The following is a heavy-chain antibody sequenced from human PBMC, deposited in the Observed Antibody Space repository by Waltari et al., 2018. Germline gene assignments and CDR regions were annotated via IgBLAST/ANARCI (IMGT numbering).Heavy chain of an antibody. CDR3: ATGFQTYEYDSSAFYLR. Sequence: QVQLVQSGAEVKKPGASVKVSCQTSGYPFTDYYIHWVRQAPGQGLEWMGWINPKGGGLNDAQKFQDRVTMPRDTSINTAYLELGRLKSDDTAVFFCATGFQTYEYDSSAFYLRWGQGTLVNVSS. CDR2: INPKGGGL. D-gene: IGHD3-22*01. V-gene: IGHV1-2*02. CDR1: GYPFTDYY. J-gene: IGHJ4*02.